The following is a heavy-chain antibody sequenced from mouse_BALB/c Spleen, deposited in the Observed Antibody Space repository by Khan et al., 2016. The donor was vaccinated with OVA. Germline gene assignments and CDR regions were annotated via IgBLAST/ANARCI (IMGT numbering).Heavy chain of an antibody. J-gene: IGHJ2*01. CDR3: ARTARIKY. Sequence: EVQLQESGPGLVKPSQSLSLTCTVTGYSITSGYGWNWLRQFPGNKLEWMGYISYSGSTNYNPSLKSRISSTRDTSKNQFFLQLNSVTTEDTATYYCARTARIKYWGQGTTLTVSS. V-gene: IGHV3-2*02. D-gene: IGHD1-2*01. CDR2: ISYSGST. CDR1: GYSITSGYG.